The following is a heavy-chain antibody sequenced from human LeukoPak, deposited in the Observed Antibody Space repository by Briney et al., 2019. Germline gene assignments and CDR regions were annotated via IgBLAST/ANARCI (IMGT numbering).Heavy chain of an antibody. D-gene: IGHD2-15*01. J-gene: IGHJ4*02. CDR3: ANFGVPAEKEPSTPPD. V-gene: IGHV3-23*01. CDR1: GFTFSSYA. CDR2: ISSSDAGT. Sequence: GGSLRLSCAASGFTFSSYAMSWVRQAPGKGLEWVSSISSSDAGTYYADSVKGHFTISRDNSKNTLYLQMNSLRAEDTAVFYCANFGVPAEKEPSTPPDWGQGTLVTVSS.